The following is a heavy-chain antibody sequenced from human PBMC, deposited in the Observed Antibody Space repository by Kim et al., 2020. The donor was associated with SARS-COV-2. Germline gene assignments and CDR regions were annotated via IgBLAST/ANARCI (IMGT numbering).Heavy chain of an antibody. J-gene: IGHJ6*02. Sequence: ADSVKGRFAISRDNSKNTLYLQMNSLRAEDTAVYYCAKEGSGYYHYDMDVWGQGTTVTVSS. CDR3: AKEGSGYYHYDMDV. V-gene: IGHV3-23*01. D-gene: IGHD1-1*01.